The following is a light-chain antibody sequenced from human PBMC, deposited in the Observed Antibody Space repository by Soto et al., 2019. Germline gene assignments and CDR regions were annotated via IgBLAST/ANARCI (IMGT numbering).Light chain of an antibody. J-gene: IGKJ4*01. CDR2: VAS. V-gene: IGKV3-15*01. CDR1: QSVSSN. Sequence: EIVMTQSPATLPVAPGAGATLSCRASQSVSSNLAWYQQKPGQTPKLLIYVASNRATGIPARFSGSVSGTEFTLTFSSLQSEAFAVYYCQHYNVWPLTFGGGTKVEFK. CDR3: QHYNVWPLT.